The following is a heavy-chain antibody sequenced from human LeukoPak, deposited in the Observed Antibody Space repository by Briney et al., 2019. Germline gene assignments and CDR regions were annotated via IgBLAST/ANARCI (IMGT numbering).Heavy chain of an antibody. V-gene: IGHV4-39*07. Sequence: SETLSLTCTVSSGSITSSYYWGWIRQSPGKGLEWIGNIYYGGNTYYNPSLKSRVTISVDTSKNQFSLKLSSVTAADTAVYYCARAPETGDPHDYWGQGTLVTVSS. J-gene: IGHJ4*02. CDR2: IYYGGNT. D-gene: IGHD1-26*01. CDR3: ARAPETGDPHDY. CDR1: SGSITSSYY.